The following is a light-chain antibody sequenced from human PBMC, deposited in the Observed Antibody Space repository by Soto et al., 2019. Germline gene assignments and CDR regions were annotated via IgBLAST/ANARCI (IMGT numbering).Light chain of an antibody. J-gene: IGKJ1*01. CDR2: GAS. Sequence: EIVMTQSPPTLSVSPGERATLSCRASQSVNSNLAWYQQRRGQAPRLLIYGASTRATGAPARFSGSGSGTEFTLTISSLQSEDLAVYYCQQYNNWPPWTFGQGTKVDIK. CDR1: QSVNSN. CDR3: QQYNNWPPWT. V-gene: IGKV3-15*01.